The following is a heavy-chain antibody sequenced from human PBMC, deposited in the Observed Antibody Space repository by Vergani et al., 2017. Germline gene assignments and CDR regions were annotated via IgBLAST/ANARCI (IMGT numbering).Heavy chain of an antibody. CDR1: GGSFSGYY. CDR3: ASPPYGDYAKDI. CDR2: INHSGST. V-gene: IGHV4-34*01. Sequence: QVQLQQWGAGLLKPSKTLSLTCAVYGGSFSGYYWSWIRQPPGKGLEWIGEINHSGSTNYNPSLKSRVTISVDTSKNQFSLKLSSVTAADTAVYYCASPPYGDYAKDIWGQGTMVTVSS. D-gene: IGHD4-17*01. J-gene: IGHJ3*02.